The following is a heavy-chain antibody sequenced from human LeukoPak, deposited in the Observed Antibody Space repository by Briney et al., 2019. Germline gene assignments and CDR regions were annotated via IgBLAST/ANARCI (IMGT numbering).Heavy chain of an antibody. CDR2: IIPIFGTA. CDR1: GGTFSSYA. J-gene: IGHJ4*02. Sequence: SVKVSCKASGGTFSSYAISWVRQAPGQGLEWMGGIIPIFGTANYAQKFQGRVTMTRDTSTSTVYMELSSLRSEDTAVYYCARMAGTSSRYYFDYWGQRTLVTVSS. CDR3: ARMAGTSSRYYFDY. V-gene: IGHV1-69*05. D-gene: IGHD6-19*01.